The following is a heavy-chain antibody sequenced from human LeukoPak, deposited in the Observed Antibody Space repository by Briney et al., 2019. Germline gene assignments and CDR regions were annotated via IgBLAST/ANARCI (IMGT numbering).Heavy chain of an antibody. CDR3: ARAVQQQQHASYYYYYMDV. CDR2: IYSGGST. J-gene: IGHJ6*03. CDR1: GFTVSSNY. V-gene: IGHV3-53*01. D-gene: IGHD6-13*01. Sequence: GGSLRLSCAASGFTVSSNYMSWVRQAPGKGLEWVSVIYSGGSTYYADSVKGRFTISRDNSKNTLYLQMNSLRAEDTAVYYCARAVQQQQHASYYYYYMDVWAKGPRSPSP.